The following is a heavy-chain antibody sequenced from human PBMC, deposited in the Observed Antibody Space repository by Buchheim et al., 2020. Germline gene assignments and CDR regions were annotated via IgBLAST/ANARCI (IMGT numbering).Heavy chain of an antibody. CDR2: ISGSGGST. CDR1: GFTFSNYA. Sequence: EVQLLESGGGLVQPGGSLRLSCAASGFTFSNYAMSWVRQAPGKGLEWVSAISGSGGSTYYADSVKGRFSISRDTSKNTLYLQMNSLRAEDTAVYYCAKAVYCSSTSCYLSYFDYWGQGTL. D-gene: IGHD2-2*01. V-gene: IGHV3-23*01. J-gene: IGHJ4*02. CDR3: AKAVYCSSTSCYLSYFDY.